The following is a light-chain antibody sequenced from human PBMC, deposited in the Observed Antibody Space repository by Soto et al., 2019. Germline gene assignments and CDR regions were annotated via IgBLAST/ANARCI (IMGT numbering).Light chain of an antibody. CDR3: QQYGNLPYT. CDR2: DVS. V-gene: IGKV1-33*01. Sequence: DIQMTQSPSSLSASVGDRVTITCRASQTIGNYLNWYQQKPGKAPRLLIYDVSKLQTGVPSRFSGSGSGTDFTFTISSLQPEDIATYYCQQYGNLPYTFGPGTKLEIK. CDR1: QTIGNY. J-gene: IGKJ2*01.